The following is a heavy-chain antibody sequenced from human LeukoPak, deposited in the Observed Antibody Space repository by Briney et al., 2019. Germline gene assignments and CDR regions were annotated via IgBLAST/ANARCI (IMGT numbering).Heavy chain of an antibody. D-gene: IGHD1-1*01. CDR2: INPSGGGT. V-gene: IGHV1-46*01. J-gene: IGHJ4*02. CDR1: GYTFTSYY. CDR3: ARGTTDDY. Sequence: ASVKVSCKASGYTFTSYYIDWVRQAPGQGLEWMGVINPSGGGTRYAQKFQGRVTMTGDPSTRTVYMELSSLTSDDTAVYYCARGTTDDYWGQGTPFTVSS.